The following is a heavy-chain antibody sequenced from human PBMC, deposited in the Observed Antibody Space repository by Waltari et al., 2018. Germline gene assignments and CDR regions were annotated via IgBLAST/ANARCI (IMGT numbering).Heavy chain of an antibody. Sequence: QLQLQESGPGLVKPSETLSLTCTVSGGSISRGSYYWGWIRQPPGKGLDLIGYISYIGTTYYNLSLKSRVTMSVDTARDQYSLSLRSVAAADTAVYYCARYYGNGEGWLDPWGQGTLVTVSS. CDR1: GGSISRGSYY. J-gene: IGHJ5*02. CDR3: ARYYGNGEGWLDP. V-gene: IGHV4-39*07. D-gene: IGHD3-3*01. CDR2: ISYIGTT.